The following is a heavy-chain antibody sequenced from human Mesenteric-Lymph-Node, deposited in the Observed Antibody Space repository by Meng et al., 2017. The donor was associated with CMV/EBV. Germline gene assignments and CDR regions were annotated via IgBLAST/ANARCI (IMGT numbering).Heavy chain of an antibody. J-gene: IGHJ4*02. CDR3: ARHQRWLKSEGGFNY. Sequence: QVHLPPWGAGLLKPSETLSLTCAVYGGSFSGYYWSWIRQPPGKGLEWIGEINHSGSTNYNPSLKSRVTISVDTSKNQFSLKLSSVTAADTAVYYCARHQRWLKSEGGFNYWGQGTLVTVFS. V-gene: IGHV4-34*01. CDR1: GGSFSGYY. CDR2: INHSGST. D-gene: IGHD4-23*01.